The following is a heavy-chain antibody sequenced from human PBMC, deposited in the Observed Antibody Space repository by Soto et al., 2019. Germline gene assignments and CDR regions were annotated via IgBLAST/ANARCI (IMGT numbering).Heavy chain of an antibody. Sequence: QVQLVESGGGVVQPGRSLRLSCAASGFTFSSYGMHWVRQAPGKGLEWVAVIWYDGSNKYYADSVKGRFTISRDNSKNTLYLQMNSLRAEDTAVYYCARVDYGDYRRAFDIWGQGTMATVSS. CDR3: ARVDYGDYRRAFDI. CDR2: IWYDGSNK. D-gene: IGHD4-17*01. CDR1: GFTFSSYG. J-gene: IGHJ3*02. V-gene: IGHV3-33*01.